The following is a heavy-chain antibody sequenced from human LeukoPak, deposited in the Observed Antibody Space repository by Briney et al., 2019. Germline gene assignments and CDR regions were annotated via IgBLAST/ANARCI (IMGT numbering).Heavy chain of an antibody. V-gene: IGHV3-53*01. CDR3: ARVTSDDSSGYYLY. CDR2: IYSGGST. CDR1: GFTVSSNY. Sequence: GGSLRLSCAASGFTVSSNYMSWVRQAPGKGLEWVSVIYSGGSTYYADSVKGRFTISRDNSKNTLYLQMNSLRAEDTAVYYCARVTSDDSSGYYLYWGQGTLATVSS. J-gene: IGHJ4*02. D-gene: IGHD3-22*01.